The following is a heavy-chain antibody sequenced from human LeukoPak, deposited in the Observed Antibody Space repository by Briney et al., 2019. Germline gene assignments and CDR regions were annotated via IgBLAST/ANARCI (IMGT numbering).Heavy chain of an antibody. CDR3: AREIDDQGAFDI. J-gene: IGHJ3*02. D-gene: IGHD2-2*01. CDR1: GGSISSGGYS. V-gene: IGHV4-30-4*07. Sequence: SETPSLTCTVSGGSISSGGYSWSWIRQPPGKGLEWIGYIYYSGSTYYNPSLKSRVTISVDTSKNQFSLKLSSVTAADTAVYYCAREIDDQGAFDIWGQGTMVTVSS. CDR2: IYYSGST.